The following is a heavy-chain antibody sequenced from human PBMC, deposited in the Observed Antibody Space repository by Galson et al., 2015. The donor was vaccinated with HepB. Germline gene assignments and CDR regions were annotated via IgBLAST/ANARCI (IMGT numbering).Heavy chain of an antibody. CDR3: ASLVAYYYFGMDV. CDR2: INSDGSST. CDR1: GFTFSKYW. Sequence: SGFTFSKYWMYWVRQAPGKGLVWVSRINSDGSSTTYADPVKGRFTVSRDNAKNTLYLQMNSLRVEDTAVYYCASLVAYYYFGMDVWGEGTTVTVSS. J-gene: IGHJ6*04. V-gene: IGHV3-74*01. D-gene: IGHD2-15*01.